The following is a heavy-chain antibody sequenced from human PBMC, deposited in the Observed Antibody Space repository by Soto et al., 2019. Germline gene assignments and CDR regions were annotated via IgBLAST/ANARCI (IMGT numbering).Heavy chain of an antibody. J-gene: IGHJ4*02. CDR1: GLTFRSYW. Sequence: GGSLRLSCVVSGLTFRSYWMSWVRQAPGKGLEWVANINQDGSESYYVDSVKGRFTISRDNAKNSLYLQMTSLRAEDTAVYYCARPARECSSPGCAKWGQGTLVTVSS. CDR2: INQDGSES. V-gene: IGHV3-7*01. CDR3: ARPARECSSPGCAK. D-gene: IGHD2-2*01.